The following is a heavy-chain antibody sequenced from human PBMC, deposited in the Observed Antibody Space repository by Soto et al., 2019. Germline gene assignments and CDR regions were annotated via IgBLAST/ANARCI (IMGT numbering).Heavy chain of an antibody. CDR3: ATTRSYDSHRPFDY. V-gene: IGHV1-18*04. CDR1: GYTFKTYG. CDR2: ISPYNGDR. J-gene: IGHJ4*02. Sequence: ASVKVSCKSSGYTFKTYGISWLRQAPGQGLEWMGWISPYNGDRRLSEKMQGRLTMTTDTSTSTGYMELRSLTADDTAVYYCATTRSYDSHRPFDYWGQGTLVTVSS. D-gene: IGHD3-10*01.